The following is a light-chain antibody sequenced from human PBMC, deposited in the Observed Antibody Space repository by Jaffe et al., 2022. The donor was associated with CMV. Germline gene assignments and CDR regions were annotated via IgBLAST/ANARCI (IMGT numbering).Light chain of an antibody. V-gene: IGLV2-14*03. CDR3: SSYTRSDTLV. J-gene: IGLJ3*02. CDR2: DVT. CDR1: GSDVGGYNY. Sequence: QSALTQPASVSGSPGQSITISCTGTGSDVGGYNYVSWYQQLPGKAPKVMIYDVTNRPSGVSNRFSGSKSGNTASLTISGLQAEDEAEYYCSSYTRSDTLVFGGGTKLTVL.